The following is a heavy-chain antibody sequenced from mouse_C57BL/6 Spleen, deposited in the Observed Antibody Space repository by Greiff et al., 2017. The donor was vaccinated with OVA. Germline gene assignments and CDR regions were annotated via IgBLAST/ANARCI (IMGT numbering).Heavy chain of an antibody. CDR1: GFSLTSYG. V-gene: IGHV2-2*01. D-gene: IGHD1-2*01. J-gene: IGHJ1*03. CDR3: ARGGTTAYWYFDV. CDR2: IWSGGST. Sequence: VKLVESGPGLVQPSQSLSITCTVSGFSLTSYGVHWVRQSPGKGLEWLGVIWSGGSTDYNAAFISRLSISKDNSKSQVFFKMNSLQADDTAIYYCARGGTTAYWYFDVWGTGTTVTVSS.